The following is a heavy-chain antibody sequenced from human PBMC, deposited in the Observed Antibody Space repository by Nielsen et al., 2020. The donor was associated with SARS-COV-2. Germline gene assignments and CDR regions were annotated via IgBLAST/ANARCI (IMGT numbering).Heavy chain of an antibody. CDR3: TRDGHPWDLDN. V-gene: IGHV3-74*01. D-gene: IGHD1-26*01. CDR2: VSMDGRGT. Sequence: GESLKISCAASGFTFSNYWMHWVRQAPGKGLVWVARVSMDGRGTNYADSVKGRFTISRDNAENTLHLDMSSLRVGDSAVYSCTRDGHPWDLDNWGQGALVTVSS. CDR1: GFTFSNYW. J-gene: IGHJ4*02.